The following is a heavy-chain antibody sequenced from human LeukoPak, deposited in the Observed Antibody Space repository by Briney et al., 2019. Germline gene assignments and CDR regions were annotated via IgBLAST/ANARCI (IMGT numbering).Heavy chain of an antibody. Sequence: GSLRLSCAAFGFRFSSYGMQRVRQAPAKGLEWVAFIRYDASNKELADSVKGRITISRGNSKKPLYLQMNSLRAEDTAVYYCVKDMGAAAGAGNFYYMDVWGKGTTVTVS. D-gene: IGHD6-13*01. CDR1: GFRFSSYG. J-gene: IGHJ6*03. CDR2: IRYDASNK. CDR3: VKDMGAAAGAGNFYYMDV. V-gene: IGHV3-30*02.